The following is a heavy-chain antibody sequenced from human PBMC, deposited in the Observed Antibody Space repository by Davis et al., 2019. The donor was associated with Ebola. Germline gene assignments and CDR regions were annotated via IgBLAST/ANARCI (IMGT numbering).Heavy chain of an antibody. CDR3: ARDRTDTWLSYYYGMDV. V-gene: IGHV4-59*01. CDR1: GVSISNYF. CDR2: VSYDGNT. J-gene: IGHJ6*04. D-gene: IGHD3-10*01. Sequence: MPSETLSLTCTVSGVSISNYFWSWIRQAPGKGLEWIGFVSYDGNTDYNPSLKSRVTISLDKSKGQFSLRLNAVTAADTAVYFCARDRTDTWLSYYYGMDVWGKGTTVTVSS.